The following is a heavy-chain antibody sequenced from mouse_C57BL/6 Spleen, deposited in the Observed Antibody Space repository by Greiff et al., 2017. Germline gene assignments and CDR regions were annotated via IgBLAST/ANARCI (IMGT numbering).Heavy chain of an antibody. CDR1: GFTFSDYY. CDR3: AREDLGRGFAY. D-gene: IGHD4-1*01. CDR2: INYDGSST. Sequence: DVMLVESEGGLVQPGSSMKLSCTASGFTFSDYYMAWVRQVPEKGLEWVANINYDGSSTYYLDSLKSRFIISRDNAKNILYLQMSSLKSEDTATYYCAREDLGRGFAYWGQGTLVTVSA. J-gene: IGHJ3*01. V-gene: IGHV5-16*01.